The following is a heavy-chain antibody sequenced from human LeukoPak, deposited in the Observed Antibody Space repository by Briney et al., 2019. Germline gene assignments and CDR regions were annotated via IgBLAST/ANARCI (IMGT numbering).Heavy chain of an antibody. J-gene: IGHJ4*02. CDR1: GCTFTSYG. D-gene: IGHD1-26*01. CDR2: ISAYNGNT. V-gene: IGHV1-18*01. Sequence: ASVKVSCKASGCTFTSYGISWVRQAPGQGLEWMGWISAYNGNTNYAQKLQGRVTMTTDTSTSTAYMELRSLRSDDTAVYYCARVRKATSYFDYWGQGTLVTVSS. CDR3: ARVRKATSYFDY.